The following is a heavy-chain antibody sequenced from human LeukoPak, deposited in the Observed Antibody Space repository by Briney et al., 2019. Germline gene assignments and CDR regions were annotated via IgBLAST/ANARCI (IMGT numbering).Heavy chain of an antibody. CDR1: GFTFSGYS. CDR2: ISSSSSTI. D-gene: IGHD3-10*01. J-gene: IGHJ4*02. CDR3: ARDGYYGSGSYFAEDY. Sequence: GGSLRLSCAASGFTFSGYSMNWVRQAPGKGLEWVSYISSSSSTIYYADSVKGRFTISRDNAKNSLYLQMNSLRDEDTAVYYCARDGYYGSGSYFAEDYWGQGTLVTVSS. V-gene: IGHV3-48*02.